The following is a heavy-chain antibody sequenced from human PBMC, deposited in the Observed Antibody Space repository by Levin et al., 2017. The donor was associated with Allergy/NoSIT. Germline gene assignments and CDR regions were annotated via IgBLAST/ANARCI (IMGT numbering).Heavy chain of an antibody. CDR2: VYSGGGRT. J-gene: IGHJ4*02. CDR3: AGGRSDEDIFDY. Sequence: PGGSLRLSCVASGFTFSDRTMSWVRQPPGGGLEWVATVYSGGGRTFYADSVKGRFTISRDNSENTLYLQMSSLRVDDTAVYYCAGGRSDEDIFDYWGQGTLVAVSS. V-gene: IGHV3-53*01. CDR1: GFTFSDRT. D-gene: IGHD3-3*01.